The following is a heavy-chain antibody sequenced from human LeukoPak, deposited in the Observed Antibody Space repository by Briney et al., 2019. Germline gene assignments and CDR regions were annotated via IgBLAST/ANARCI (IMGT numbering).Heavy chain of an antibody. CDR3: ARADSGLLWFGELWYGMDV. D-gene: IGHD3-10*01. J-gene: IGHJ6*02. CDR2: MNPNSGNT. CDR1: GYTFTSCD. Sequence: GASVKVSCKASGYTFTSCDINWVRQATGQGLEWMGWMNPNSGNTGYAQKFQGRVTMTRNTSISTAYMELSSLRSEDTAVYYCARADSGLLWFGELWYGMDVWGQGTTVTVSS. V-gene: IGHV1-8*01.